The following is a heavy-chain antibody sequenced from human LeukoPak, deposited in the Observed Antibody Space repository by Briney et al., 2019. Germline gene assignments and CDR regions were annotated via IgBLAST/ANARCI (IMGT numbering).Heavy chain of an antibody. V-gene: IGHV3-23*01. CDR2: ISASGGST. CDR1: GFTLSSYA. J-gene: IGHJ6*03. D-gene: IGHD3-10*01. Sequence: GGSLRLSCAASGFTLSSYAMSWVRQAPGKGLEWVSSISASGGSTNYADSVKGRFTISRDNSRNTVYLQMNSLRAEDTAVYYCAKVMKGSERLTMVRGVIIKTTGLYYMDVWGKGTTVTVSS. CDR3: AKVMKGSERLTMVRGVIIKTTGLYYMDV.